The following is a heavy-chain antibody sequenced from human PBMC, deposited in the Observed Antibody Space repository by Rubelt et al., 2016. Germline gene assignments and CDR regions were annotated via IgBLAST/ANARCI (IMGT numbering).Heavy chain of an antibody. CDR2: ISYDGSNK. D-gene: IGHD2/OR15-2a*01. CDR3: AKGQDGFLSP. J-gene: IGHJ5*02. V-gene: IGHV3-30*07. Sequence: VISYDGSNKYYADSVKGRFTISRDNSKNTLYLQMNSLRAEDTAVYYCAKGQDGFLSPWGQGTLVTVSS.